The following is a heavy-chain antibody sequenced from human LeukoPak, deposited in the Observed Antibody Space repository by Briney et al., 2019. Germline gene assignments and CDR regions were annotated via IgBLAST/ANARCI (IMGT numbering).Heavy chain of an antibody. CDR1: GFTFSSYG. D-gene: IGHD4-17*01. J-gene: IGHJ4*02. CDR3: AKYRGDYDYFDY. CDR2: ISYDGSNK. Sequence: GRSLRLSCAASGFTFSSYGMHWVRQAPGKGLEWVAVISYDGSNKYYADSVKGRFTISRDNSKNTLYLQMNSLRAEDTAVYYCAKYRGDYDYFDYWGQGTLVTVSS. V-gene: IGHV3-30*18.